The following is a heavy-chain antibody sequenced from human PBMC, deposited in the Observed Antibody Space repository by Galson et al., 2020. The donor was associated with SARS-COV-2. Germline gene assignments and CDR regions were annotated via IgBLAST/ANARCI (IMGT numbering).Heavy chain of an antibody. Sequence: SETLSLTCTVSGGSISSSSYYWGWIRQPPGKGLEWIGSLYYSGRTYYNPSLKSRVTISVDTSKNQFSLKLSSVTAADTAVYYCARDEGYYDSSGLSYYYYGMDVWGQGTTVTVSS. D-gene: IGHD3-22*01. CDR2: LYYSGRT. CDR1: GGSISSSSYY. J-gene: IGHJ6*02. V-gene: IGHV4-39*07. CDR3: ARDEGYYDSSGLSYYYYGMDV.